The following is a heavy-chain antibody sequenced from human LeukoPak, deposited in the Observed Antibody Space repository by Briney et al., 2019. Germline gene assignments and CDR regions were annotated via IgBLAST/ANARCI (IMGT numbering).Heavy chain of an antibody. CDR1: GFTFSDYY. D-gene: IGHD3-22*01. Sequence: PGGSLRLSCAASGFTFSDYYMSWIRQAPGKGPEWISYISSSGSSMYYADSVKGRFTISRDNSKNTLYLQMNSLRAEDTAVYYCAKDQHQFYYYDSSGYSNFDYWGQGTLFTVSS. CDR3: AKDQHQFYYYDSSGYSNFDY. J-gene: IGHJ4*02. CDR2: ISSSGSSM. V-gene: IGHV3-11*04.